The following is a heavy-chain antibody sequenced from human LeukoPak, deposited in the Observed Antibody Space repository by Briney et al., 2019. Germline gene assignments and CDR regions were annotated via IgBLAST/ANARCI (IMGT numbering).Heavy chain of an antibody. V-gene: IGHV3-48*03. CDR1: GFTFTTYE. D-gene: IGHD3-9*01. Sequence: GGSLRLACAASGFTFTTYEMNWVRQAPGKGLEWVSYMSNGGKTTYYADSVKGRFTISRDNAKNSLYLQMNSLRAEDTAVYYCARLTYDILTGYSDEYFQHWGQGTLVTVSS. J-gene: IGHJ1*01. CDR3: ARLTYDILTGYSDEYFQH. CDR2: MSNGGKTT.